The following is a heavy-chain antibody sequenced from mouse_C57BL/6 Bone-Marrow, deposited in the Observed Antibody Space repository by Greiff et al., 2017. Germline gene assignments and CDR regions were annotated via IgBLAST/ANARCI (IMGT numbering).Heavy chain of an antibody. CDR1: GYTFTGYW. D-gene: IGHD2-4*01. Sequence: QVQLQQSGAELMKPGASVKLSCKATGYTFTGYWIEWVKQRPGHGLEWIGEILPGSGSTNYNEKFKGKATLTADTSSNTAYMQLSSLTTEDSAIYYCLCLYYDYLYAMDYWGQGTSVTVSS. CDR2: ILPGSGST. J-gene: IGHJ4*01. CDR3: LCLYYDYLYAMDY. V-gene: IGHV1-9*01.